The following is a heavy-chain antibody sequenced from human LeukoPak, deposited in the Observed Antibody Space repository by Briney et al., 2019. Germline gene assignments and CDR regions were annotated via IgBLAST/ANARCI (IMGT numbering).Heavy chain of an antibody. D-gene: IGHD1-1*01. CDR2: ISSSGSTI. V-gene: IGHV3-48*03. Sequence: PGGSLRLSCAASGFTFSSYEMNWVRQAPGKGLEWVSYISSSGSTIYYADSVKGRFTISRDNAKNSLYLQMNSLRAEDTAVYYCARDLNWNPLDYWGQETLVTVSS. CDR1: GFTFSSYE. CDR3: ARDLNWNPLDY. J-gene: IGHJ4*02.